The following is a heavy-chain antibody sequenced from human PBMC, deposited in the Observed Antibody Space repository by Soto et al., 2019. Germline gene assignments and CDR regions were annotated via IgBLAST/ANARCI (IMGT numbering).Heavy chain of an antibody. J-gene: IGHJ6*02. Sequence: LSLTCAASGFTFSSDWMHWVRQAPGKGLVWVSRINTDGSDTSYADSVKGRFTISRDNSKNTLYLQMNSLRAEDTAVYYCASTVTDYGMDVWGQGTTVTVSS. D-gene: IGHD4-17*01. V-gene: IGHV3-74*01. CDR3: ASTVTDYGMDV. CDR1: GFTFSSDW. CDR2: INTDGSDT.